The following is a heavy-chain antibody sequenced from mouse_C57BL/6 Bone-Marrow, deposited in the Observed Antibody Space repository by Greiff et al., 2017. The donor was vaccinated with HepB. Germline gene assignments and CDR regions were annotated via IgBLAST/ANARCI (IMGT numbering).Heavy chain of an antibody. V-gene: IGHV1-42*01. CDR2: INPSTGGT. J-gene: IGHJ3*01. CDR1: GYSFTGYY. Sequence: EVKLMESGPELVKPGASVKISCKASGYSFTGYYMNWVKQSPEKSLEWIGEINPSTGGTTYNQKFKAKATLTVDKSSSTAYMQLKSLTSEDSAVYYCARKSWWFAYWGQGTLVTVSA. CDR3: ARKSWWFAY.